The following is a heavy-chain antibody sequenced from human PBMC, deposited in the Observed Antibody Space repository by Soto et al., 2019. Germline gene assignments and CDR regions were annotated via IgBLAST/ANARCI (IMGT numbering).Heavy chain of an antibody. CDR3: TTSPADSSSWSSPTFQH. D-gene: IGHD6-13*01. V-gene: IGHV3-15*01. Sequence: GGSLRLSCAASGFTFSNAWMSWVRQAPGKGLEWVGRIKSKTDGGTTDYAAPVKGRFTISRDDSKNTLYLQMNSLKTEDTAVYYCTTSPADSSSWSSPTFQHWGQGTLVTVSS. J-gene: IGHJ1*01. CDR2: IKSKTDGGTT. CDR1: GFTFSNAW.